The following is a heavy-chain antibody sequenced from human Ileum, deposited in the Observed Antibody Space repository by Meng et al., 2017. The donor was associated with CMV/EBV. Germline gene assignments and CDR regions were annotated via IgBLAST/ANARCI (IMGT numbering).Heavy chain of an antibody. CDR3: ATDRAQSGGYYFDF. CDR1: GFAFNAHS. V-gene: IGHV3-30*02. D-gene: IGHD3-16*01. J-gene: IGHJ4*02. Sequence: GESLKISCAASGFAFNAHSVHWVRQFPGQGLKWVAFIRFDGSNENYADSVRGRFIISRDNSKNTLSLQMNILRPEDTAVYFCATDRAQSGGYYFDFWGQGKLVTVAS. CDR2: IRFDGSNE.